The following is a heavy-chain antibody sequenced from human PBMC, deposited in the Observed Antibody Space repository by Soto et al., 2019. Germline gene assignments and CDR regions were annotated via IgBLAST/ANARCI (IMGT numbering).Heavy chain of an antibody. J-gene: IGHJ4*02. D-gene: IGHD3-22*01. Sequence: KFQGRVTITRDTSASTAYMELSSLRSEDTAVYYCARDITDGFYDSSGNDYWGQGTLVTVSS. CDR3: ARDITDGFYDSSGNDY. V-gene: IGHV1-3*01.